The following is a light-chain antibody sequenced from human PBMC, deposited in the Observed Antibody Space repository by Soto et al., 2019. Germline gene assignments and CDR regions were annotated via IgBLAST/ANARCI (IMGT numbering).Light chain of an antibody. V-gene: IGKV3-15*01. J-gene: IGKJ2*01. Sequence: EVVLTQSPATLSVSPGERATFSCRASQTVSRSLAWYQQKPGQAPRLLIYGASMRATGVPDRFSGSGSGTDFTLTISSLQSEDFAVYYCQQYIDWPPYTFGQGTKVEIK. CDR3: QQYIDWPPYT. CDR2: GAS. CDR1: QTVSRS.